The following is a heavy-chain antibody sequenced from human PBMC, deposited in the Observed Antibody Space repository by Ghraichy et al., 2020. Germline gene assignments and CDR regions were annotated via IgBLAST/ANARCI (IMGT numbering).Heavy chain of an antibody. Sequence: GGSLRLSCAASGFTFSRHWMSWVRQAPGKGLEWLASIKSDRSDSFYLDSVKGRFTISRDNAENSVSLEMTSLRAEDTAVYYCARDPYGDYKYGGTDYWGRGTLVSVSS. V-gene: IGHV3-7*01. CDR1: GFTFSRHW. CDR3: ARDPYGDYKYGGTDY. CDR2: IKSDRSDS. J-gene: IGHJ4*02. D-gene: IGHD4-17*01.